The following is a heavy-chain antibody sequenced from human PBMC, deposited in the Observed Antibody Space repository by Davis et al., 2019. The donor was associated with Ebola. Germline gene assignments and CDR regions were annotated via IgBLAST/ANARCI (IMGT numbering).Heavy chain of an antibody. Sequence: PGGSLRLSCAASGFTFSSYNMNWVRQAPGKGLEWVSYISSSSTTIYYADSVKGRFTISRDNAKNSLYLQMNSLRDEDTAVYYCARDYYDSSGYYQGQDWGQGTLVTVSS. D-gene: IGHD3-22*01. V-gene: IGHV3-48*02. J-gene: IGHJ4*02. CDR2: ISSSSTTI. CDR1: GFTFSSYN. CDR3: ARDYYDSSGYYQGQD.